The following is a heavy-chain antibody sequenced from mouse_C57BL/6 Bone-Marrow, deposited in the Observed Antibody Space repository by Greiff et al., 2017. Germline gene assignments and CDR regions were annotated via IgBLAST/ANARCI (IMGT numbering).Heavy chain of an antibody. J-gene: IGHJ2*01. CDR2: IDPSDSYT. D-gene: IGHD3-2*02. CDR1: GYTFTSYW. CDR3: VRLSDR. Sequence: QVQLQQPGPELVMPGASVKLSCKASGYTFTSYWMHWVKQRPGQGLEWIGEIDPSDSYTNYNQKFKGKSTLSVDKSSSTSYMQLSSLTSEDSAVYYCVRLSDRWGQGTTLTVSS. V-gene: IGHV1-69*01.